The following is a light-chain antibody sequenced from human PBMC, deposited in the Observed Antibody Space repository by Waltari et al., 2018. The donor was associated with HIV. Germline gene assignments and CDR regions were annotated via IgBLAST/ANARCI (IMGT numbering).Light chain of an antibody. CDR2: AAS. CDR1: QSVSNH. J-gene: IGKJ3*01. Sequence: EIVLKQSPATLSLSPGERVTLSCRASQSVSNHLAWYQQKPCQAPRRLISAASKRATGIPARFSGSGSGTDFTLTIAGLEPEDFAVYYCQQYSNWPLITFGPGTKVDVK. CDR3: QQYSNWPLIT. V-gene: IGKV3-11*01.